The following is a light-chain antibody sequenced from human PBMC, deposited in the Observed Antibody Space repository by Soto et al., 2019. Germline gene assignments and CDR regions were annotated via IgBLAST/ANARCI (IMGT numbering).Light chain of an antibody. J-gene: IGKJ5*01. Sequence: DVVKPQSPLPLPVTLEQPASIFCTSTQSLVHSDGIAYFSWFQQRPGRSPRRLIYKVSNRDSGVPARFSGSGSGTDFALKISRVEAEDVGVYYCLQGTHWPITFGQGTRLEIK. V-gene: IGKV2-30*02. CDR2: KVS. CDR3: LQGTHWPIT. CDR1: QSLVHSDGIAY.